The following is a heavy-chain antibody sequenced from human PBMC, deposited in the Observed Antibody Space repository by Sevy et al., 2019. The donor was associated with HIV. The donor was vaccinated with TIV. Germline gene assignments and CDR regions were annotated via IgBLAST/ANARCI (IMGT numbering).Heavy chain of an antibody. Sequence: GGSLRLSCTASGFTFGDYAMRWFRQAPGKGLEWVGFIRSKAYGGTTEYAASVKGRFTISRDDSKTIAYLQMNSLKTEDTGVYYCTRGGGLTMMGYYYYGMDVWGQGTTVTVSS. D-gene: IGHD3-22*01. CDR2: IRSKAYGGTT. CDR3: TRGGGLTMMGYYYYGMDV. V-gene: IGHV3-49*03. CDR1: GFTFGDYA. J-gene: IGHJ6*02.